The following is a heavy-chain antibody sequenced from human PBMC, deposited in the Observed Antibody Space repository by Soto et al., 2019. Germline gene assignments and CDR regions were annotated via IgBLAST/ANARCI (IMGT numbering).Heavy chain of an antibody. CDR2: IYYSGST. V-gene: IGHV4-61*01. CDR3: ARGITIFGVVQYYYYYYGMDV. CDR1: GGSVSSGSYY. Sequence: SETLSLTCTVSGGSVSSGSYYWSWIRQPPGKGLEWIGYIYYSGSTNYNPSLKSRVTISVDTSKNQFSLKLSSVTAADTAVYYCARGITIFGVVQYYYYYYGMDVWGQGTTVTLSS. J-gene: IGHJ6*02. D-gene: IGHD3-3*01.